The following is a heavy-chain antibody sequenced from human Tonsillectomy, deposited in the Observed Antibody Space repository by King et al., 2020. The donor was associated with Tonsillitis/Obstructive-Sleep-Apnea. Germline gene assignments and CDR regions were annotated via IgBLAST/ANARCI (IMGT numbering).Heavy chain of an antibody. Sequence: VQLVESGAEVKKPGASVKVSCKASGYTFTSYYMYWVRQAPGQGLEWMGIINPSGGGTSNAQKFQGRITMTRDTSTSTVYMELSSLRSEDTAVYYCASEGTFTMRVDSPYVSGRLSWIDPWGQGTLVTVSS. D-gene: IGHD3-22*01. CDR2: INPSGGGT. CDR3: ASEGTFTMRVDSPYVSGRLSWIDP. J-gene: IGHJ5*02. CDR1: GYTFTSYY. V-gene: IGHV1-46*01.